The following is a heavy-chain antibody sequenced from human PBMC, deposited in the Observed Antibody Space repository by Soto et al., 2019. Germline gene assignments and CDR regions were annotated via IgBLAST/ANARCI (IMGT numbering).Heavy chain of an antibody. Sequence: GGSLRLSCAASGFTFSSYSMNWVRQAPGKGLEWVSYISSSSSTIYYADSVKGRFTISRDNAKNSLYLQMNSLRDEDTAVYYCARDIVVVPATHGMDVWGQGTTVTVSS. CDR1: GFTFSSYS. J-gene: IGHJ6*02. D-gene: IGHD2-2*01. CDR2: ISSSSSTI. CDR3: ARDIVVVPATHGMDV. V-gene: IGHV3-48*02.